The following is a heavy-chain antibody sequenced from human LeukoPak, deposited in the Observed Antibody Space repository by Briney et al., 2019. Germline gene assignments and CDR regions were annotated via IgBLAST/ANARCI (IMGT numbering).Heavy chain of an antibody. CDR1: GFTVSSNY. V-gene: IGHV3-53*01. D-gene: IGHD2-15*01. J-gene: IGHJ4*02. CDR3: ARDSCSGGSCYSDY. Sequence: PGGSLRLSCAASGFTVSSNYMSWVRQAPGKGLEWVSVIYSGGSTYYADSVKGRFTISRDSSKNTLYLQMNSLRAEDTAVYYCARDSCSGGSCYSDYWGQGTLVTVSS. CDR2: IYSGGST.